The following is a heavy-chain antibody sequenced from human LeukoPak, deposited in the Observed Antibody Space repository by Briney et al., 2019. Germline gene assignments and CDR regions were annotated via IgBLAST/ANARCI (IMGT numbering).Heavy chain of an antibody. CDR1: GGSISSGGYY. D-gene: IGHD6-13*01. V-gene: IGHV4-30-2*01. CDR2: IYHSGST. J-gene: IGHJ4*02. CDR3: ARVRAAAPDY. Sequence: SETLSLTCTVSGGSISSGGYYWRWIRQPPGEGLEWIGYIYHSGSTYYNPSLKSRVTISVDRSKNQFSLELSSVTAADTAVYYCARVRAAAPDYWGQGTLVTVSS.